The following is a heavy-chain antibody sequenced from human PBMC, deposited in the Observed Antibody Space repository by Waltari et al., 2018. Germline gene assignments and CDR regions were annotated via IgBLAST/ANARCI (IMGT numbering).Heavy chain of an antibody. V-gene: IGHV3-7*04. J-gene: IGHJ4*02. D-gene: IGHD1-26*01. CDR1: GFSFSNYW. Sequence: EVQLVESGGGLVEPGGSLRRSCVASGFSFSNYWMSWVRQAPGKGLEWVADIKQDGNKKYYVGSVKGRFTISRDNAKNSVYLQMNSLRPEDTAVYYCARDWEGERPNFDYWGQGTLVTVSS. CDR3: ARDWEGERPNFDY. CDR2: IKQDGNKK.